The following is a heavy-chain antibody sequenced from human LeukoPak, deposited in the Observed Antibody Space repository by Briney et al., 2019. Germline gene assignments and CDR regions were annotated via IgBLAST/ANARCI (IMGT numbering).Heavy chain of an antibody. CDR2: IYYSGNT. J-gene: IGHJ5*02. Sequence: SETLSLTCTVSGGSISDYYWTWIRQPPGKGLEWIGHIYYSGNTIYNPSLKSRVTISVDTSKNQFSLKLSSVTAADTAVYYCAREGLNMVRGVIPKEAWGWFDPWGQGTLVTVSS. V-gene: IGHV4-59*12. CDR3: AREGLNMVRGVIPKEAWGWFDP. CDR1: GGSISDYY. D-gene: IGHD3-10*01.